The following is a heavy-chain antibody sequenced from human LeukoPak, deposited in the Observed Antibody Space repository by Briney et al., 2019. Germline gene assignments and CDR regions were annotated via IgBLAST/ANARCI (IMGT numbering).Heavy chain of an antibody. J-gene: IGHJ3*02. Sequence: PSETLSLTCTVSGGSISSGGYYWSWIRQHPGKGLEWIGYIYYSGSTYYNPSLKSRVTISVDTSKNQFSLKLSSVTAADTAVYYCARDNMVREVTALGALDIWGQGTMVTVSS. D-gene: IGHD3-10*01. V-gene: IGHV4-31*03. CDR2: IYYSGST. CDR3: ARDNMVREVTALGALDI. CDR1: GGSISSGGYY.